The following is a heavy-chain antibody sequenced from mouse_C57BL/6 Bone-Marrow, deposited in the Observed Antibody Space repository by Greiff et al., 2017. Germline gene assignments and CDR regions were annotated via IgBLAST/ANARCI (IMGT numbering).Heavy chain of an antibody. CDR3: KNYYGSSFAWFTY. J-gene: IGHJ3*01. CDR2: IDPETGGT. Sequence: QVQLQQSGAELVRPGASVTLSCKASGYTFTDYEMHWVKQTPVHGLAWIGAIDPETGGTAYNQNFKGKAILTADKSSSTAYMELRSLTSEDSAVYNCKNYYGSSFAWFTYWGQGTLVTVSA. CDR1: GYTFTDYE. D-gene: IGHD1-1*01. V-gene: IGHV1-15*01.